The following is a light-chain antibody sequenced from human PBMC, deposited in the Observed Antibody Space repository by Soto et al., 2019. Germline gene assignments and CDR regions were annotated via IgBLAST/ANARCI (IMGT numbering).Light chain of an antibody. CDR1: QSISSN. V-gene: IGKV3-15*01. CDR2: GES. CDR3: QQYNKWPLFT. Sequence: EIVMTQSPDILSVSPGERATLSCRASQSISSNLAWYQQRPGQSPRLLIYGESIRATGIPARFSGSGSGPDFTLTISRMQSEDFAIYYCQQYNKWPLFTFGPGTRVDIK. J-gene: IGKJ3*01.